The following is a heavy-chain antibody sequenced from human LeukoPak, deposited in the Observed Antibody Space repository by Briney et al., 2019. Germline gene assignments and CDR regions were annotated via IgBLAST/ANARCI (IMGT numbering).Heavy chain of an antibody. D-gene: IGHD6-13*01. CDR1: GYSISSGYY. J-gene: IGHJ4*02. V-gene: IGHV4-38-2*02. CDR2: IYHSGST. Sequence: SETLSLTCTVSGYSISSGYYWGWIRQPPGKGLEWIGSIYHSGSTYYNPSLKSRVTISVDTSKNQFSLKLRSVTAADTAVYYCARETVAAALDYWGQGTLVTVSS. CDR3: ARETVAAALDY.